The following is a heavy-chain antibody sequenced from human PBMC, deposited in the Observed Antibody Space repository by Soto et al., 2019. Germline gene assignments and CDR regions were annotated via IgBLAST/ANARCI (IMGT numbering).Heavy chain of an antibody. Sequence: PGGSLRLSCAASGFTVSSNYMSWVRQAPGKGLEWVSVIYSGGSTYYADSVKGRFTISRDNSKNTLYLQMNSLRAEDTAVYYCARDDCISTSCYKEGYYYYGMDVWGQGTTVTVSS. V-gene: IGHV3-53*01. CDR2: IYSGGST. D-gene: IGHD2-2*02. CDR3: ARDDCISTSCYKEGYYYYGMDV. J-gene: IGHJ6*02. CDR1: GFTVSSNY.